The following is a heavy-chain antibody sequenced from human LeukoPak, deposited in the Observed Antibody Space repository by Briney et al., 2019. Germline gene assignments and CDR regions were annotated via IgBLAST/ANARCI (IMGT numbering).Heavy chain of an antibody. Sequence: GGSLRLSCAASGFTFTSYGMHWVRQAPGKGLEWVSYISSSGSTIYYADSVKGRFTISRDNAKNSLYLQMNSLRAEDTAVYYCARDRVTNPIDYWGQGTLVTVSS. CDR3: ARDRVTNPIDY. CDR1: GFTFTSYG. J-gene: IGHJ4*02. D-gene: IGHD3-3*01. V-gene: IGHV3-48*04. CDR2: ISSSGSTI.